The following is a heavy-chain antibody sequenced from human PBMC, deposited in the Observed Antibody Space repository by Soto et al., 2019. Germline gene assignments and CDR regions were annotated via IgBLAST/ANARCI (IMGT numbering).Heavy chain of an antibody. CDR3: ARRLSGPKEEYNAYYFYGLDV. Sequence: PGESLKISCQGSGYSFTTHWITWVRQTPGKGLEWMGRIDPSNSYINYSPSFQGHVTISVDRSISTAYLQWSRLEAWDNAIYYCARRLSGPKEEYNAYYFYGLDVWGQGTKVTVSS. CDR2: IDPSNSYI. V-gene: IGHV5-10-1*01. CDR1: GYSFTTHW. D-gene: IGHD1-1*01. J-gene: IGHJ6*02.